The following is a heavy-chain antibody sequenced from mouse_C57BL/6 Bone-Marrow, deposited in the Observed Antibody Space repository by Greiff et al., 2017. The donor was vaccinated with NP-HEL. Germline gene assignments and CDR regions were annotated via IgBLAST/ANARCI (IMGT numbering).Heavy chain of an antibody. CDR3: ARGRSGLDY. V-gene: IGHV1-54*01. CDR1: GYAFTNYL. CDR2: INPGSGGT. Sequence: VKLQESGAELVRPGTSVKVSCKASGYAFTNYLIEWVKQRPGQGLEWIGVINPGSGGTNYNEKFKGKATLTADKSSSTAYMQLSSLTSEDSAVYFCARGRSGLDYWGQGTTLTVSS. D-gene: IGHD3-2*02. J-gene: IGHJ2*01.